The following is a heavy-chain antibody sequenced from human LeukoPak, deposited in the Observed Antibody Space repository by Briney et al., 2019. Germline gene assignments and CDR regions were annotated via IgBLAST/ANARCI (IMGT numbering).Heavy chain of an antibody. CDR2: IYYRGST. CDR1: GGSISSTSHY. J-gene: IGHJ5*02. D-gene: IGHD2-2*01. V-gene: IGHV4-39*01. CDR3: ARHPYQRQWWSWLDP. Sequence: SETLSLTCTVSGGSISSTSHYWGWIRQPPGKGLEWIGSIYYRGSTYYNPSLKSRVTISVDTSKNQFSLKLSSVTAADTAVYYCARHPYQRQWWSWLDPWGQGTLLTVSS.